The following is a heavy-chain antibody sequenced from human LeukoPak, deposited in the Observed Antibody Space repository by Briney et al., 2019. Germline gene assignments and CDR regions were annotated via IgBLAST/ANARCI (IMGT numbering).Heavy chain of an antibody. D-gene: IGHD3-3*01. V-gene: IGHV3-23*01. J-gene: IGHJ4*02. CDR2: ISGSGGST. Sequence: PGGSLRLSCAASGFTFSSYAMSWVRQAPGKGLEWVSAISGSGGSTYYADSVKGRFTISRDNSKNTLYLQMNSLRAEDTAVYYCARDDFWSGYTPPFFDYWGQGTLVTVSS. CDR1: GFTFSSYA. CDR3: ARDDFWSGYTPPFFDY.